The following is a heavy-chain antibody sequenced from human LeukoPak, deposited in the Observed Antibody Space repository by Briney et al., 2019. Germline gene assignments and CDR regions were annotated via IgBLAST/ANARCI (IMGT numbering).Heavy chain of an antibody. D-gene: IGHD6-13*01. CDR1: GFTFSSYA. CDR3: AKNGRSSTWSPTPH. V-gene: IGHV3-23*01. J-gene: IGHJ4*02. Sequence: GGSLRLSCAASGFTFSSYAMTWVRQAPGKGLEWVSVIGGSGGSTYYADSVKGRFTISRDNSKNTLYLQMNSLRAEDTAVYYCAKNGRSSTWSPTPHWGQGTLVTVSS. CDR2: IGGSGGST.